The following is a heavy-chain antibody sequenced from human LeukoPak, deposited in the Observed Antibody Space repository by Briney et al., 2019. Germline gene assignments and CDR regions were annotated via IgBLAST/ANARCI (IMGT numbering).Heavy chain of an antibody. V-gene: IGHV3-11*01. CDR1: GFTFSDYF. J-gene: IGHJ4*02. CDR2: ISTTGGAI. CDR3: ARASPDRSGWHYFDF. Sequence: GESLRLSCAASGFTFSDYFMTWIRQAPGKGLECVSYISTTGGAIKYADSVKGRFAISRDIAKGSLYLQMNSLSAEDTAVYYCARASPDRSGWHYFDFWGRGTLVTVSS. D-gene: IGHD6-19*01.